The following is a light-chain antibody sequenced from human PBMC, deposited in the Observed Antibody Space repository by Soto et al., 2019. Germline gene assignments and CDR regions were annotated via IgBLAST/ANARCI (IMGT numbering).Light chain of an antibody. CDR1: QRVGNY. CDR2: GAS. Sequence: EIVLTQSPATLSLSPGERATLSCRASQRVGNYLAWYQQKPGQAPRLLIYGASNRATGIPARFSGSGSGTDFTLIISSLEPEDFAVYYCQQRSKWLTFGGGTKVEIK. CDR3: QQRSKWLT. V-gene: IGKV3-11*01. J-gene: IGKJ4*01.